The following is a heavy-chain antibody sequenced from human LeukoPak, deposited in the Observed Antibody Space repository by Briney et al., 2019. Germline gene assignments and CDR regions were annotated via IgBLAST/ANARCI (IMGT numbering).Heavy chain of an antibody. CDR3: AKDSGVLRHFDWLSYFDY. J-gene: IGHJ4*02. Sequence: GRSLRLSCAASGFTFSTYGMSWVRQAPGKGLEWVSTLSTSTTRTYYADSVKGRFTISRDNSKRTLYLQMNSLRAEDTAVYYCAKDSGVLRHFDWLSYFDYWGQGTLVTVSS. CDR1: GFTFSTYG. V-gene: IGHV3-23*01. D-gene: IGHD3-9*01. CDR2: LSTSTTRT.